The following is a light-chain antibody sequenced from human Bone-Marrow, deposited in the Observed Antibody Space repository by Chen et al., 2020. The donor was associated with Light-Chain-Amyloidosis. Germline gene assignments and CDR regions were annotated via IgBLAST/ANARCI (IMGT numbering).Light chain of an antibody. V-gene: IGLV2-14*01. Sequence: QSALTQPASVSGSPGQSITISCTGTSSDGGGDNHVSWYQQHPDKAPKLMIYEVTNRPSWVPDRFSGSKSDNTSSLTISALQTEDESDYFCSSYTITNTLVFGSGTRVTVL. CDR1: SSDGGGDNH. CDR3: SSYTITNTLV. J-gene: IGLJ1*01. CDR2: EVT.